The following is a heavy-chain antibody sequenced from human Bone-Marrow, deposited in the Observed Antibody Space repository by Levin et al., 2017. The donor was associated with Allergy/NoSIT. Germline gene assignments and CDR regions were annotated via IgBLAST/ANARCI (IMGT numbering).Heavy chain of an antibody. CDR2: IYPDDSDT. D-gene: IGHD6-19*01. V-gene: IGHV5-51*01. J-gene: IGHJ3*01. Sequence: KRGESLKISCKGSENSFIKLWIGWVRQMPGKGLEWMGIIYPDDSDTRYSPSFQGQVTISADKSIRTAYLQWTSLKASDTAMYYCAAYNVGGVASGWNGAFDVWGQGTVVTVSS. CDR1: ENSFIKLW. CDR3: AAYNVGGVASGWNGAFDV.